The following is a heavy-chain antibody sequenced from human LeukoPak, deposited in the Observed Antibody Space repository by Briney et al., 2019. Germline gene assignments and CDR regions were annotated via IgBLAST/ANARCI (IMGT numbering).Heavy chain of an antibody. CDR3: AREGHTVVVVAATQFDY. J-gene: IGHJ4*02. CDR2: IIPILGIA. D-gene: IGHD2-15*01. Sequence: GASVKVSCKASGVTFSSYAISWVRQAPGQGLEWMGRIIPILGIANYAQKFQGRVTITADKSTSTAYMGLSSLRSEDTAVYYCAREGHTVVVVAATQFDYWGQGTLVTVSS. CDR1: GVTFSSYA. V-gene: IGHV1-69*04.